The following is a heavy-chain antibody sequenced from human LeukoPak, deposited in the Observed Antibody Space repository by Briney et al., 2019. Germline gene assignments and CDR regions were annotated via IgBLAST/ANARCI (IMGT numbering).Heavy chain of an antibody. CDR2: ISSSSSFI. J-gene: IGHJ3*02. CDR3: AREVGGSAFDI. CDR1: TFTFSSYS. D-gene: IGHD3-16*01. V-gene: IGHV3-21*04. Sequence: GGSLRLSCAASTFTFSSYSMHWVRQAPGKGLEWVSSISSSSSFIYYADSVKGRFTISRHNSKNTLYLQMNSLRAEDTAVYYCAREVGGSAFDIWGQGTMVTVSS.